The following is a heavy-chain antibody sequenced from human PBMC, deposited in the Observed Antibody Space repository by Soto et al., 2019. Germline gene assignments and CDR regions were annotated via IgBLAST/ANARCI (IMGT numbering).Heavy chain of an antibody. CDR2: ISGYNGNR. J-gene: IGHJ5*02. Sequence: QVQLVQSGVEVKKTGASVNVSCKASGYTFSRYGIAWVRQAPGQGLEWMGWISGYNGNRNYVEKFQGRLTMTTDTSTSTAYMELRSLRSDDTAVYYCAKIAVFGIVLGGKGLDPWGQGTLVIVSS. V-gene: IGHV1-18*01. D-gene: IGHD3-3*01. CDR1: GYTFSRYG. CDR3: AKIAVFGIVLGGKGLDP.